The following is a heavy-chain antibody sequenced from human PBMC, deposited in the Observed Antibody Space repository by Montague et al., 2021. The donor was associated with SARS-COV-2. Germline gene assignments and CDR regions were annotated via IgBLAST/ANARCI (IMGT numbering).Heavy chain of an antibody. J-gene: IGHJ6*02. CDR1: GDSISNYY. CDR3: ARESGYSSGWRYYYGMDV. V-gene: IGHV4-4*07. D-gene: IGHD6-19*01. CDR2: LYTSGST. Sequence: SETLSLTCTVSGDSISNYYWTWIRQPAGKGLEWIGRLYTSGSTTYNPSLKSRVTMSVDTSKNQFSLNVTSVTAADTAIYYCARESGYSSGWRYYYGMDVWGQGTPVTVS.